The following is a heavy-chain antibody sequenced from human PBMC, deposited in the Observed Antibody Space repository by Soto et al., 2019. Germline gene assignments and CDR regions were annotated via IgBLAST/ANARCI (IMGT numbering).Heavy chain of an antibody. Sequence: GGSLRFSCAASGFTFSSYAMSWVRQAPGKGLEWVSSISGSGGSTYYADSVKGRFTISRDNSKNTLYLQMNSLRAEDTAVYYCAKGQQLVSHWFDPWGQGTLVTVSS. V-gene: IGHV3-23*01. CDR2: ISGSGGST. CDR3: AKGQQLVSHWFDP. D-gene: IGHD6-13*01. J-gene: IGHJ5*02. CDR1: GFTFSSYA.